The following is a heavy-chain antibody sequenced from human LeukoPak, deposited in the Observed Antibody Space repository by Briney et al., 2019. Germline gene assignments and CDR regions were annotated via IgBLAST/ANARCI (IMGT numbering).Heavy chain of an antibody. D-gene: IGHD6-19*01. J-gene: IGHJ4*02. CDR3: ARLVEVAGRLDY. CDR2: IYPGDSDT. V-gene: IGHV5-51*01. Sequence: HGESLKISCKGSGYSFTSYWIGWVRQMPGKGLEWMGIIYPGDSDTRYSPSFQSQVTISADKSISTAYLQWSRLKASDTAMYYCARLVEVAGRLDYWGQGTPVIVSS. CDR1: GYSFTSYW.